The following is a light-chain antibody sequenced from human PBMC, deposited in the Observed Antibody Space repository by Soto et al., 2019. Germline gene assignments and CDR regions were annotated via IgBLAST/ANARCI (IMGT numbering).Light chain of an antibody. Sequence: EVQMTLLPSTLSASPGEGATLSCRAAQDVTTNFAWYQQRGGQAPRLLIYDISIRATGVPARFSGSGSGTEFTLSISGLQSEDFAVYFCQQYNNWLFSFGQGTRLAIK. CDR3: QQYNNWLFS. CDR1: QDVTTN. V-gene: IGKV3-15*01. CDR2: DIS. J-gene: IGKJ5*01.